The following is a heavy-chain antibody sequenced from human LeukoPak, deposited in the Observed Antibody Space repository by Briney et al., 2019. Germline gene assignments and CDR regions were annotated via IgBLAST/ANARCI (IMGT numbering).Heavy chain of an antibody. J-gene: IGHJ4*02. CDR2: IHFSGST. Sequence: SETLSLTCAVYGGSFSGYYWGWIRQPPRKGLEWIGIIHFSGSTDYNPSLQSRVTVSVDTSKNQLSLRLRFVTAADTAIYYCARHGYCSSTSCYPDFWGQGTLVTVSS. V-gene: IGHV4-34*01. CDR3: ARHGYCSSTSCYPDF. CDR1: GGSFSGYY. D-gene: IGHD2-2*03.